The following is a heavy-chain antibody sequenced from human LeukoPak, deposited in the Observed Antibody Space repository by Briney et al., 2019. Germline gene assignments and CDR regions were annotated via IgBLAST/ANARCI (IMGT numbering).Heavy chain of an antibody. J-gene: IGHJ5*02. CDR3: ARDRFRFLESVDRWFDP. CDR2: ISAYNGNT. V-gene: IGHV1-18*01. CDR1: GYTFTSYG. D-gene: IGHD3-3*01. Sequence: ASVKVSCKASGYTFTSYGISWVRQAPGQGLEWMGWISAYNGNTNYAQKFQGRVTMTEDTSTDTAYMELSSLRSADTAVYYCARDRFRFLESVDRWFDPWGQGTLVTVSS.